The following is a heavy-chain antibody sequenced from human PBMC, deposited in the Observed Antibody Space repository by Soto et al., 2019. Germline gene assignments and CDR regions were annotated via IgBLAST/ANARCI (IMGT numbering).Heavy chain of an antibody. CDR1: GYNFPNYW. CDR3: ARQQGATGLFYDGMDF. D-gene: IGHD1-26*01. J-gene: IGHJ6*02. Sequence: GGDLMLYCKGPGYNFPNYWLGWVRQMPGKGVEWMGIIYPGDSDTKYRPSFRGQVTISADKSNSPASLQWSSLKASDTAMYYCARQQGATGLFYDGMDFWGQGTTVTVSS. CDR2: IYPGDSDT. V-gene: IGHV5-51*01.